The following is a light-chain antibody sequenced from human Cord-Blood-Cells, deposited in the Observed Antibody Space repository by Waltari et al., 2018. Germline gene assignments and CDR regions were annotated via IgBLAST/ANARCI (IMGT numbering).Light chain of an antibody. CDR1: QSISSR. Sequence: DIQMTQSPSTLSASVGDRVTITCRASQSISSRLAWYQQKPGKAPKLLIYKASSLESGVPSRFSGSGSGTEFTPTISSLQPDYFATYYCQQYNSYSFTFGPGTKVDSK. CDR2: KAS. J-gene: IGKJ3*01. V-gene: IGKV1-5*03. CDR3: QQYNSYSFT.